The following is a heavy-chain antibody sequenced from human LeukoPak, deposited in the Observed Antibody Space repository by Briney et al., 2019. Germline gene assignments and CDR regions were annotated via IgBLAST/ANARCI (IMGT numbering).Heavy chain of an antibody. CDR1: THSVSTDYY. V-gene: IGHV4-38-2*02. Sequence: PSETLSLTCTVSTHSVSTDYYWGWIRQPPGKGLEWVGNIYHDGSTYYTPSLKSRVTISVDTSKNQFSLKLTSVTAADTAVYYCARDRGGYTYSHDYWGQGTLVTVSS. J-gene: IGHJ4*02. CDR3: ARDRGGYTYSHDY. D-gene: IGHD5-18*01. CDR2: IYHDGST.